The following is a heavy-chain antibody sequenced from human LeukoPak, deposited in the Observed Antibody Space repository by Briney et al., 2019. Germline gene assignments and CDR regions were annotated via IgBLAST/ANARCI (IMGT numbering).Heavy chain of an antibody. CDR1: GGSISSYY. CDR3: ARHLWDYTYYYMDV. J-gene: IGHJ6*03. Sequence: SETLSLTCTVSGGSISSYYWSWIRQPPGKRLEWIGYIYYSGSTNYNPSPKSRVTISVDTSKNQFSLKLSSVTAADTAVYYCARHLWDYTYYYMDVWGKGTTVTVSS. CDR2: IYYSGST. V-gene: IGHV4-59*08. D-gene: IGHD7-27*01.